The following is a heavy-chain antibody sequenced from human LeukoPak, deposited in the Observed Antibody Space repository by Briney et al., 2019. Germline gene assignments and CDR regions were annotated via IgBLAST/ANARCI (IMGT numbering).Heavy chain of an antibody. V-gene: IGHV4-34*01. J-gene: IGHJ4*02. CDR1: GGSFSGYY. Sequence: SETLSLTCAVYGGSFSGYYWSWIRQPPGKGLEWIGEINHSGSTNYNPSLKSRVTISVDTSKNQFSLKLSSVTAADTAVYYCARGQSRGAWIRLWSPRFDYWGQGTLVTVSS. CDR3: ARGQSRGAWIRLWSPRFDY. D-gene: IGHD5-18*01. CDR2: INHSGST.